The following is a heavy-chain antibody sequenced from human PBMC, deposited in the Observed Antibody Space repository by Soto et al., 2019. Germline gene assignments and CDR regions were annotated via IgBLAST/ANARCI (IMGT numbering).Heavy chain of an antibody. Sequence: QVQLVQSGAEVKKPGSSVKVSCKASGGTFSSYAISWVRQAPGQGLEWMGGIIPIFGTANYAQKFQGRVTITADKSTSTAYMELSSLRSEDTAVYYCASPRMTAIQFYYYYGMDVWGQGTTVTVSS. V-gene: IGHV1-69*06. CDR2: IIPIFGTA. D-gene: IGHD5-18*01. CDR3: ASPRMTAIQFYYYYGMDV. J-gene: IGHJ6*02. CDR1: GGTFSSYA.